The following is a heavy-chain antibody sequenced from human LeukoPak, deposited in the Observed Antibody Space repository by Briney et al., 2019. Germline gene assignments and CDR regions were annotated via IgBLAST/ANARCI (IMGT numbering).Heavy chain of an antibody. Sequence: GESLKISCKGSGYSFTSYWIGWVRQMPGKGLEWMGIIYPGDSDTRYSPSFQGQVTISADKSISTAYPQWSSLKASDTAMYYCARQGKAEMATTYFDYWGQGTLVTVSS. J-gene: IGHJ4*02. V-gene: IGHV5-51*01. CDR2: IYPGDSDT. D-gene: IGHD5-24*01. CDR1: GYSFTSYW. CDR3: ARQGKAEMATTYFDY.